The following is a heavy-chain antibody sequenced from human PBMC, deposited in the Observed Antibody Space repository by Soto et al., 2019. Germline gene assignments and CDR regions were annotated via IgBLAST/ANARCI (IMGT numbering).Heavy chain of an antibody. J-gene: IGHJ4*02. CDR2: MSYDGSNE. V-gene: IGHV3-30*18. CDR3: AKDGSHTFDY. Sequence: QVQLVESGGGVVQPGRSLRLSCAASGFTFSHYAMHWFRQDPGKGLEWVALMSYDGSNEYYADSVKGRFTISRDNSKNTLYLQMNSLRAEATAVYYCAKDGSHTFDYWGQGTLVTVS. D-gene: IGHD1-26*01. CDR1: GFTFSHYA.